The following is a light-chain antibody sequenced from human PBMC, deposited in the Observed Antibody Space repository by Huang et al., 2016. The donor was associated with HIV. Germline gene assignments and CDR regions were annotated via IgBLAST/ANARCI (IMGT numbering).Light chain of an antibody. Sequence: ETLMTQFPATLSVSPGERATHSCRASQNVRNNLAWYQQKPGQAPRLLVYEAASRATGVPGRFSASGSGIDFTLTISSLQSEDFAVYYCQQFNNWPPAFGGGTTVEIK. V-gene: IGKV3-15*01. J-gene: IGKJ4*01. CDR3: QQFNNWPPA. CDR1: QNVRNN. CDR2: EAA.